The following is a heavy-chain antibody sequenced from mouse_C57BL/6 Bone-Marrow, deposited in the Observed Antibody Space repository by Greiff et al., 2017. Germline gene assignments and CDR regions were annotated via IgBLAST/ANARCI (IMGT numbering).Heavy chain of an antibody. CDR3: AKNSNKPCWYFDV. CDR2: INPNYGTT. Sequence: LVKPGASVKISCKASGYSFTDYNMNWVKQSNGKSLEWIGVINPNYGTTSYNQKFKGKTTLTVDQSSSTAYMQHNSLTSEDSSVYYCAKNSNKPCWYFDVWGTGTTVTVSS. CDR1: GYSFTDYN. V-gene: IGHV1-39*01. D-gene: IGHD2-5*01. J-gene: IGHJ1*03.